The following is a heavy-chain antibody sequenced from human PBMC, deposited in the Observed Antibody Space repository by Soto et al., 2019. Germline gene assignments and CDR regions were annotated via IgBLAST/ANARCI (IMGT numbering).Heavy chain of an antibody. Sequence: ASVKVSCKASGYTFTSYDINWVRQATGQGLEWMGWMNPNSGNTGYAQKFQGRVTMTRNTSISTAYMELSSLRSEDTAVYYCAGGLTIFHNWFDPWGQGTLVTVSS. J-gene: IGHJ5*02. CDR3: AGGLTIFHNWFDP. V-gene: IGHV1-8*01. CDR1: GYTFTSYD. CDR2: MNPNSGNT. D-gene: IGHD3-3*01.